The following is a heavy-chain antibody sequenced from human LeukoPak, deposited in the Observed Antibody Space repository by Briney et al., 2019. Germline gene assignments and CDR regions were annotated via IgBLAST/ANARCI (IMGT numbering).Heavy chain of an antibody. V-gene: IGHV3-9*01. CDR2: ISWNSGSI. Sequence: GRSLRLSCAASGFTFDDYAMHWVRQAPGKGLEWVSGISWNSGSIGYADSVKGRFTISRDNAKNSLYLQMNSLRAEDTALYYCAKDTWGSLEMGYFDYWGQGTLVTVSS. J-gene: IGHJ4*02. D-gene: IGHD3-16*01. CDR3: AKDTWGSLEMGYFDY. CDR1: GFTFDDYA.